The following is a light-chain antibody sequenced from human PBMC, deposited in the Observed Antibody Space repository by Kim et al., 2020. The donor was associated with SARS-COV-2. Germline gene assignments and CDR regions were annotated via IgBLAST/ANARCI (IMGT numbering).Light chain of an antibody. V-gene: IGLV1-40*01. CDR1: SSNSGAGYE. CDR2: GDI. Sequence: RVTNTCTGISSNSGAGYEVHWYQQHPATAPKLLIYGDINRPPGVPARFSGSKSGTSASLAITGLQTEDEADYYCQSYDNSLRGYVFGTGTKVTVL. CDR3: QSYDNSLRGYV. J-gene: IGLJ1*01.